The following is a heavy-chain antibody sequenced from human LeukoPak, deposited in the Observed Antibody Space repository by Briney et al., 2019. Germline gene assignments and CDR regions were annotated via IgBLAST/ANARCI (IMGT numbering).Heavy chain of an antibody. CDR1: GFTFSDYY. D-gene: IGHD6-6*01. CDR3: ARLRSSSFYYYYMDV. V-gene: IGHV3-11*01. CDR2: ISSSGSTI. Sequence: PGGSLRLSCAASGFTFSDYYMSWIRQAPGKGLEWVSYISSSGSTIYYADSVKGRFTISRDSAKNSLYLQMNSLRAEDTAVYYCARLRSSSFYYYYMDVRGKGTTVTVSS. J-gene: IGHJ6*03.